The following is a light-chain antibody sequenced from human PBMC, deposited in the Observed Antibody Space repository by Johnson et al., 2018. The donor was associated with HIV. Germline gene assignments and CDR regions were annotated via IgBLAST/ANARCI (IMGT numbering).Light chain of an antibody. J-gene: IGLJ1*01. CDR3: GNWDSILSAYV. Sequence: SVLTQPPSVSAAPGQKVTISCSGSSSNIGNNYVSWYQQLPGTAPKLLIYDNNKRPSGIPDRFSGSKSGTSATLGITGLQTGDEADYYCGNWDSILSAYVFGTGTKITVL. CDR1: SSNIGNNY. V-gene: IGLV1-51*01. CDR2: DNN.